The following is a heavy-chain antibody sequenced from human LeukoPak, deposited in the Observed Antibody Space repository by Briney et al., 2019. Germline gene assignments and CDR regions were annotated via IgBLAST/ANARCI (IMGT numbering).Heavy chain of an antibody. J-gene: IGHJ5*02. Sequence: SQTLSLTCAISGDSVSSNSVTWNWIRQSPSRGLEWLGRTYYRSTWYNDYAVSVRGRITVNPDTSKNHFSLPLHSVTPEDTAVYYCARRLTQYDCFDPWGQGILVTVSS. CDR3: ARRLTQYDCFDP. CDR2: TYYRSTWYN. CDR1: GDSVSSNSVT. D-gene: IGHD2-2*01. V-gene: IGHV6-1*01.